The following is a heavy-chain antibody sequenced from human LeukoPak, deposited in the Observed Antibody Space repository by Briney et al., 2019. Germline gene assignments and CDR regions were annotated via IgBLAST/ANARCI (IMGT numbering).Heavy chain of an antibody. V-gene: IGHV1-69*05. D-gene: IGHD2-15*01. CDR3: ARDRCSGGSCYKDY. Sequence: ASVKVSCKASGFTFTSSAMQWVRQAPGQGLEWMGRIIPIFGTANYAQKFQGRVTITTDESTSTAYMELSSLRSEDTAVYYCARDRCSGGSCYKDYWGQGTLVTVSS. CDR1: GFTFTSSA. J-gene: IGHJ4*02. CDR2: IIPIFGTA.